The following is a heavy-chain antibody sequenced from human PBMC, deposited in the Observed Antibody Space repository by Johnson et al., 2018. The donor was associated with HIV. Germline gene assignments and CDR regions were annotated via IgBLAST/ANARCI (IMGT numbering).Heavy chain of an antibody. V-gene: IGHV3-11*04. Sequence: QVQLVESGGGLVKPGGSTRLSCAASGFTFSDYYMSWIRQAPWKGLEWVSYISGGGSSIYYAESVKDRFTISRDNAKNSLYLQMNSLRAEYTAVYYCASQRYCGGDCYSPRDAFDIWGQGTMVTVSS. CDR2: ISGGGSSI. CDR1: GFTFSDYY. D-gene: IGHD2-21*01. CDR3: ASQRYCGGDCYSPRDAFDI. J-gene: IGHJ3*02.